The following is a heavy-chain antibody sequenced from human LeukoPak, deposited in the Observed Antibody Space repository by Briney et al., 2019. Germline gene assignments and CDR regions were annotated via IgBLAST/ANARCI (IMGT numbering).Heavy chain of an antibody. D-gene: IGHD4-17*01. V-gene: IGHV1-18*01. CDR2: ISAYNGNT. Sequence: ASVKVSCKASGYTFTSYGISWVRQAPGQGLEWMGWISAYNGNTNYAQKLQGRVTMTTDTSTSTAYMELRSLRSDDTAVYYCATRFRSPYGDYVYFDYWGQGTLVTVSS. CDR1: GYTFTSYG. CDR3: ATRFRSPYGDYVYFDY. J-gene: IGHJ4*02.